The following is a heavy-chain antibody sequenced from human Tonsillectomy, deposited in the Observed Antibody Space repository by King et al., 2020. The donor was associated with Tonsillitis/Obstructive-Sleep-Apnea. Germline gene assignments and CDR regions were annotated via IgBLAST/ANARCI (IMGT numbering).Heavy chain of an antibody. J-gene: IGHJ5*01. D-gene: IGHD5-18*01. CDR1: GGSISSSNW. CDR2: MYHSGST. Sequence: VRLQESGPGLVKPSGTLSLTCAVSGGSISSSNWWNWVRQPPGKGLEWIGEMYHSGSTNYNPSLKSRVTMSVDKSKNQFSLKLSSVTAADTAVYYCARERAQLRWFDSWGQGTLVTVSS. CDR3: ARERAQLRWFDS. V-gene: IGHV4-4*02.